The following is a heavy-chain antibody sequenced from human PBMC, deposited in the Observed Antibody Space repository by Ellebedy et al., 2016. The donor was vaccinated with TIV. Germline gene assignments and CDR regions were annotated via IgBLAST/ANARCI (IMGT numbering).Heavy chain of an antibody. Sequence: GESLKISXAASKFTLRNYWMSWVRQAPGRGLEWVANINQDGSERYYVDSVKGRFTISRDNATLYLQMNSLRVEDTAVYYCARDRVVPPYWGQGTLVTVSS. CDR1: KFTLRNYW. CDR2: INQDGSER. CDR3: ARDRVVPPY. D-gene: IGHD3-3*01. J-gene: IGHJ4*02. V-gene: IGHV3-7*01.